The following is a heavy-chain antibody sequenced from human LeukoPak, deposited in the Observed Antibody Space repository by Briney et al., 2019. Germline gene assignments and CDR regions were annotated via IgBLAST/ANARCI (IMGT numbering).Heavy chain of an antibody. Sequence: ASVKVSCKASGYTFTGYYMHWVRQAPGQGLEWMGWINPNRGGTNYAQKFQGRVTMTRDTSISTAYMELSRLRSDDTAVYYCARESTGGYFDYWGQGTLVTVSS. J-gene: IGHJ4*02. CDR1: GYTFTGYY. V-gene: IGHV1-2*02. CDR3: ARESTGGYFDY. D-gene: IGHD3-10*01. CDR2: INPNRGGT.